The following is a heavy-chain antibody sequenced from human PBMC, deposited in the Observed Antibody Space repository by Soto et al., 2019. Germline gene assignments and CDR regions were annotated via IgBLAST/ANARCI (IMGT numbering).Heavy chain of an antibody. J-gene: IGHJ6*03. CDR1: GFTFDDYA. CDR3: ARGSGYSIYYYMDV. Sequence: EVQLVESGGGLVQPGRSLRFSCAASGFTFDDYAMHWVRQTPGKGLEWVSSISWNSGNTGYADSVKGRFTISRDNAKNSLYLQMNSLRAEDTALYYCARGSGYSIYYYMDVWGKGTTVTV. CDR2: ISWNSGNT. D-gene: IGHD5-12*01. V-gene: IGHV3-9*01.